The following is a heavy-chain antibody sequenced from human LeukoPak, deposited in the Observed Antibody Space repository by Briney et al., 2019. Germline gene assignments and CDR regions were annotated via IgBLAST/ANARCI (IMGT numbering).Heavy chain of an antibody. V-gene: IGHV3-7*01. J-gene: IGHJ5*02. CDR1: GFTFSRYW. CDR3: VSCGTTTCIIRFDP. Sequence: GGSLRLSCAASGFTFSRYWMNWVRQAPGKGLEGVASIKEDGSEKSYVDSVKGRFTISRDNAKNSLYLQMNSLRAEDTAVYYCVSCGTTTCIIRFDPWGQGTLVTVSS. CDR2: IKEDGSEK. D-gene: IGHD2-2*01.